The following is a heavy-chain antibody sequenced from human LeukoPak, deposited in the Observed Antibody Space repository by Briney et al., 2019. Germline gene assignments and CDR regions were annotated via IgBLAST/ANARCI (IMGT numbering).Heavy chain of an antibody. Sequence: GASVKVSCKASGYTFTNYGISWVRQAPGQGLEWMGWISAYNGNTNYAQKLQGRVTMTTDTSTSTAYMELRSLRPDDTAVYYCATCSGGSCYPDAFDIWGQGTMVTVSS. CDR1: GYTFTNYG. CDR3: ATCSGGSCYPDAFDI. D-gene: IGHD2-15*01. J-gene: IGHJ3*02. CDR2: ISAYNGNT. V-gene: IGHV1-18*01.